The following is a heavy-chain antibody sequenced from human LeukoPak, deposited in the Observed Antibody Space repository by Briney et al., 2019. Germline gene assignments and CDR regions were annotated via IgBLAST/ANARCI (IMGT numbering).Heavy chain of an antibody. J-gene: IGHJ4*02. CDR3: ARDAGSDYGDYAFDY. CDR1: AGSIGHHS. V-gene: IGHV4-59*11. D-gene: IGHD4-17*01. CDR2: TYYTGST. Sequence: SETLSLTCTVSAGSIGHHSWNWLRQPPGKGLERIGYTYYTGSTNYHPSLKSRVTISVDTSKNQFSLKLRSVTAADTAIYYCARDAGSDYGDYAFDYWGQGILVTVSS.